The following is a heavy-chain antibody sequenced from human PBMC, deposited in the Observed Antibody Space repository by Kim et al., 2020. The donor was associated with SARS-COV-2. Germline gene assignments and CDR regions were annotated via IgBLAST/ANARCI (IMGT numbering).Heavy chain of an antibody. V-gene: IGHV1-46*01. D-gene: IGHD1-26*01. J-gene: IGHJ4*02. Sequence: QKFQGRVTMTRDTSTSTVYMELSSLRSEDTAVYYCARDESSLGIVGALDYWGQGTLVTVSS. CDR3: ARDESSLGIVGALDY.